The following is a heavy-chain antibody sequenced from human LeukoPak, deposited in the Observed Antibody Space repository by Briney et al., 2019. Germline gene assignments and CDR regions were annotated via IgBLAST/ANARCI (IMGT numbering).Heavy chain of an antibody. V-gene: IGHV1-2*02. CDR1: GYSFTGYY. Sequence: ASVKVSCKASGYSFTGYYMHWARQAPGQGLEWMGWINPNSGHTNYAQKFQGRVTMTRDTSISTAHMELSRLRSDDTAVYYCAREIIAAASTGSRNSGLFPNYYYGMDVWGQGTTVTVSS. CDR3: AREIIAAASTGSRNSGLFPNYYYGMDV. CDR2: INPNSGHT. J-gene: IGHJ6*02. D-gene: IGHD6-13*01.